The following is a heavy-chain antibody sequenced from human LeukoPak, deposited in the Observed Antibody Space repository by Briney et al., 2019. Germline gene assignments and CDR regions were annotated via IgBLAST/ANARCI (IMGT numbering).Heavy chain of an antibody. CDR2: IHYSGST. Sequence: SETLSLTCTVSGGSISSYYWSWIRRPPGKGLEWIGYIHYSGSTNYNPSLKSRVIISVDTSKNQFSLKLSSVTAADTAVYYCAGEITAADFWGQGTLVTVSS. CDR1: GGSISSYY. D-gene: IGHD6-13*01. V-gene: IGHV4-59*01. J-gene: IGHJ4*02. CDR3: AGEITAADF.